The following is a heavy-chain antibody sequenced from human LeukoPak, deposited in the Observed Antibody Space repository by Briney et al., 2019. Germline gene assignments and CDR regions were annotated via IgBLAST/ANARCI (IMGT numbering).Heavy chain of an antibody. CDR1: GYTFTKYY. D-gene: IGHD2-15*01. J-gene: IGHJ5*02. Sequence: ASVKVSCKASGYTFTKYYMFWVRQAPGQGLEWMGRINPSSGGTDYAQKFQGRVTMTRDTSISKAYMELSRLRSDDTAMYYCARGYCSGGSCYSVENWFDPWGQGTLVTVSS. V-gene: IGHV1-2*06. CDR2: INPSSGGT. CDR3: ARGYCSGGSCYSVENWFDP.